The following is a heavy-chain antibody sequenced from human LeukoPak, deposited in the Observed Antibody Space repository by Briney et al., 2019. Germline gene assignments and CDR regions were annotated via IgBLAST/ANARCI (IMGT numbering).Heavy chain of an antibody. CDR1: GFTFRSYG. Sequence: PGGSLRLSCAASGFTFRSYGMHWVRQAPGKGLEWVAIISYDGSNKYYADSVKGRFTISRDNSKNTLYLQMNSLRPEDTAVYYCAKDRPGEGEFYGMDVWGQGTTVTVSS. J-gene: IGHJ6*02. D-gene: IGHD3-10*01. CDR2: ISYDGSNK. CDR3: AKDRPGEGEFYGMDV. V-gene: IGHV3-30*18.